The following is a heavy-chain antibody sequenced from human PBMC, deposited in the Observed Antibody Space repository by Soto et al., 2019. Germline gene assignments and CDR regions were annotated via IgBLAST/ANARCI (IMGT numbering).Heavy chain of an antibody. V-gene: IGHV3-30*18. CDR1: GFTFSVYG. CDR2: VSYDGSIK. Sequence: QVQLVESGGGVVQPGRSLRLSCAASGFTFSVYGMHWVRQAPGKGLEWVALVSYDGSIKYYADSVKGRFTISRDNYKNTLYLQMNSLRVEDTAVYYCAKDGSHLAVAGTSPTVYVYGLAVWGQGTTVTVSS. CDR3: AKDGSHLAVAGTSPTVYVYGLAV. J-gene: IGHJ6*02. D-gene: IGHD6-19*01.